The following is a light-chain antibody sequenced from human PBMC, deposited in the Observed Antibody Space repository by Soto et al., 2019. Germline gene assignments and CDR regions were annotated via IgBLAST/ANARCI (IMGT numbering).Light chain of an antibody. V-gene: IGKV3-15*01. J-gene: IGKJ4*01. CDR3: QQYNNWPPLT. Sequence: EIVMTQSPATLSVSPGERVTLSCRASHSLNSNLARYQQKPGQAPRLLIYGASTRATGIPARFSAGGSGTEFTLTISSLQSEDFAVYYCQQYNNWPPLTFGGGTKVEIK. CDR2: GAS. CDR1: HSLNSN.